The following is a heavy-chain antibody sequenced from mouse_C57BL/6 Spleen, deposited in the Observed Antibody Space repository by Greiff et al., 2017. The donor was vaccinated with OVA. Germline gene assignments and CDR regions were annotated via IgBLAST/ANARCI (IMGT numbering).Heavy chain of an antibody. V-gene: IGHV1-18*01. Sequence: EVQLQESGPELVKPGASVKIPCKASGYTFTDYNMDWVKQSHGKSLEWIGDINPNNGGTIYNQKFKGKATLTVDKSSSTAYMELRSLTSEDTAVYYCARSPLYYDYDGYFDYWGQGTTLTVSS. CDR1: GYTFTDYN. CDR2: INPNNGGT. D-gene: IGHD2-4*01. J-gene: IGHJ2*01. CDR3: ARSPLYYDYDGYFDY.